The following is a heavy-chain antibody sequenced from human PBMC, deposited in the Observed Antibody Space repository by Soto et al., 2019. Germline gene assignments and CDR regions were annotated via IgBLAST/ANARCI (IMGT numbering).Heavy chain of an antibody. D-gene: IGHD3-22*01. J-gene: IGHJ3*02. CDR2: IYPGDSDT. V-gene: IGHV5-51*01. CDR3: AKPYYYVSSVYYSFDI. Sequence: GESLKISCKGSGYSFTSYWIGWVRQMPGKGLEWMGIIYPGDSDTRFSTSFQGQVTISADKSISTAYLQWSSLKASDTAMYFCAKPYYYVSSVYYSFDIWGQGTMVTVSS. CDR1: GYSFTSYW.